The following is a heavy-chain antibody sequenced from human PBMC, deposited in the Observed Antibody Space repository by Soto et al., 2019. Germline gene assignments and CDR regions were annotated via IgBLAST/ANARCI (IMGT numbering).Heavy chain of an antibody. V-gene: IGHV3-74*01. J-gene: IGHJ5*02. CDR1: WVTFGDFW. CDR2: INTYGTSA. Sequence: PVGCMSHCSVAVWVTFGDFWMHWVRQGTGKGLVWVSRINTYGTSATYSDSVKGRFTISRDNAKNTLYLQMNSLRAEDTAVYYCTRDLRLYSGYPLNWFDPWGHGTLVTVSS. D-gene: IGHD5-12*01. CDR3: TRDLRLYSGYPLNWFDP.